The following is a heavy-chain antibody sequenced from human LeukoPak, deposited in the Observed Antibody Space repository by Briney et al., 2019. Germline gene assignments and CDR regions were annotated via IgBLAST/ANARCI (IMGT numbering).Heavy chain of an antibody. CDR3: ARGDYYGSGSHHDAFDI. Sequence: SQTLSLTCTVSGGSVSRAGYYWSWIRQPPGKGLEWIGEINHSGSTNYNPSLKSRVTISVDTSKNQFSLKLSSVTAADTAVYYCARGDYYGSGSHHDAFDIWGQGTMVTVSS. V-gene: IGHV4-34*01. CDR2: INHSGST. J-gene: IGHJ3*02. D-gene: IGHD3-10*01. CDR1: GGSVSRAGYY.